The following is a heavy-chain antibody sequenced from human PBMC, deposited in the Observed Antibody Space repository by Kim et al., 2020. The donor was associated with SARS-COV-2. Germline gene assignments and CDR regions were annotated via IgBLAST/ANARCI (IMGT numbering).Heavy chain of an antibody. Sequence: GGSLRLSCAASGFTFSTYGMHWVRQAPGKGLEWVALISYDGSNKYYADSVKGRFTISRDNSKNTLYLQMDSLRAEDTAVYYCAKDVRRGVNFHYYGMDVWGQGASVTVSS. V-gene: IGHV3-30*18. D-gene: IGHD3-10*01. CDR1: GFTFSTYG. J-gene: IGHJ6*02. CDR2: ISYDGSNK. CDR3: AKDVRRGVNFHYYGMDV.